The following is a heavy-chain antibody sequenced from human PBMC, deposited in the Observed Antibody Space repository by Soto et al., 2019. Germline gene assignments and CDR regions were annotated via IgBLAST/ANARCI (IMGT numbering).Heavy chain of an antibody. Sequence: NPSETLSLTCAVSGGSISSSNWWSWVRQPPGKGLEWIGEIYHSGSTNYNPSLESRLTISVDMSKNQFSLKLSSVTAADTAVYYCARADSSGWYYFDCWGQGTLVTVSS. CDR2: IYHSGST. V-gene: IGHV4-4*02. D-gene: IGHD6-19*01. CDR3: ARADSSGWYYFDC. CDR1: GGSISSSNW. J-gene: IGHJ4*02.